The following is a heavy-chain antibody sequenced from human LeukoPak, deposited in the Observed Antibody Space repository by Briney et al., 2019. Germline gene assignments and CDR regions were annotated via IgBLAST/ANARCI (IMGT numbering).Heavy chain of an antibody. CDR3: TRDRKGGDFDY. CDR1: GGSITSYS. D-gene: IGHD3-16*01. Sequence: SETLSLTCTVSGGSITSYSWSWIRQPAGQGLEWIGRIMASGSTNYNPSLKSRVTMSVDTSKNQFSLKLTSVTAADTAVYYCTRDRKGGDFDYWGQGTLVTVSS. CDR2: IMASGST. V-gene: IGHV4-4*07. J-gene: IGHJ4*02.